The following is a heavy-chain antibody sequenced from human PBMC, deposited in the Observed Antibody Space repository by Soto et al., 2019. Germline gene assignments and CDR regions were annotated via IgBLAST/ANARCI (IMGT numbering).Heavy chain of an antibody. CDR1: GYTFTGYY. D-gene: IGHD2-2*01. CDR3: ARTRSYAGAGAKGFDP. J-gene: IGHJ5*02. Sequence: ASVKVSCKASGYTFTGYYMHWVRQAAGQGLEWMGWINPNSGGTNYAQKFQGRVTMTRDTSISTAYMELSRLRSDDTAVYYCARTRSYAGAGAKGFDPWGQGTLVTVSS. CDR2: INPNSGGT. V-gene: IGHV1-2*02.